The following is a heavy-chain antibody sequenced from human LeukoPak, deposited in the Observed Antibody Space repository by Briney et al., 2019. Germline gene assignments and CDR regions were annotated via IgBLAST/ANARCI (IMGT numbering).Heavy chain of an antibody. V-gene: IGHV1-18*01. CDR2: ISAYNGNT. CDR1: GYTFTSYG. CDR3: ARGYCSSTSCYGSFDY. D-gene: IGHD2-2*01. Sequence: AASVKVSCKASGYTFTSYGISWVRRAPGQGLEWMGWISAYNGNTNYAQKLQGRVTMTTDTSTSTAYMELRSLRSDDTAVYYCARGYCSSTSCYGSFDYWGQGTLVTVSS. J-gene: IGHJ4*02.